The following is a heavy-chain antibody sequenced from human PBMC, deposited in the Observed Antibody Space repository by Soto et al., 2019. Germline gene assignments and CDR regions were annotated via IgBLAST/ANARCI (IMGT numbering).Heavy chain of an antibody. D-gene: IGHD3-9*01. V-gene: IGHV1-18*01. CDR1: GYTFTSFG. CDR3: ARVRGRDILTGLDY. CDR2: IRVYNGHI. J-gene: IGHJ4*02. Sequence: ASVKVSCKASGYTFTSFGISWVRQAPGHGLERMGWIRVYNGHIKYAQKLQGRVTMTTDTSTSTAYMELRSLRSDDTAVYYCARVRGRDILTGLDYWGQGTLVTVSS.